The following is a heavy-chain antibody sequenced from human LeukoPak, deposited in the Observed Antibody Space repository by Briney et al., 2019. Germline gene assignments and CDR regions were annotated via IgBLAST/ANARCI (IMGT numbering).Heavy chain of an antibody. D-gene: IGHD3-10*01. CDR1: GLIISGNA. V-gene: IGHV3-64*01. CDR2: INSNGNSI. J-gene: IGHJ6*03. CDR3: ARGYKGYMDV. Sequence: GGSLRLSCAASGLIISGNAMVWVRQAPGKGLEYVSAINSNGNSIYYANSVKGRFTLSRGNSKNTLYLEMGSLRPEDMAVYYCARGYKGYMDVWGKGTTVTVSS.